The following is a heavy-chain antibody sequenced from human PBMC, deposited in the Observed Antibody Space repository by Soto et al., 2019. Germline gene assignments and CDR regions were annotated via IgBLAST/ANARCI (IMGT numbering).Heavy chain of an antibody. J-gene: IGHJ4*02. V-gene: IGHV4-39*01. CDR3: ARGVLVEGTSSPDMFDY. D-gene: IGHD6-6*01. Sequence: PSETLSLTCTVSGGSISSSSYYWGWIRQPPGKGLEWIGNIYYSGSTYYNPSLKSRVTISVDTSKNQFSLKLSSVTAADTAVYYCARGVLVEGTSSPDMFDYWGQGTQVTVSS. CDR1: GGSISSSSYY. CDR2: IYYSGST.